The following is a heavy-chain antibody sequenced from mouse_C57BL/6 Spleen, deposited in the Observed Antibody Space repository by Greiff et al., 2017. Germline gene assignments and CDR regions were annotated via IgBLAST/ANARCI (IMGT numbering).Heavy chain of an antibody. J-gene: IGHJ4*01. CDR2: IDPSDSYT. D-gene: IGHD2-4*01. CDR1: GYTFTSYW. CDR3: AIYYYDYDGYAMDY. V-gene: IGHV1-69*01. Sequence: VQLQQPGAELVMPGASVKLSCKASGYTFTSYWMHWVKQRPGQGLEWIGEIDPSDSYTNYNQKFKGKSTLTVDKSSSTAYMQLSSLTSEDSAVYYCAIYYYDYDGYAMDYWGQGTSVTVSS.